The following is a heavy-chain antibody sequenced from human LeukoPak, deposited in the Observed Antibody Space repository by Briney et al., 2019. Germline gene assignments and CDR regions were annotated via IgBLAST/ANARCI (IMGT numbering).Heavy chain of an antibody. CDR1: GFTISTNY. CDR3: AKATGGGNTNSFDY. D-gene: IGHD4-23*01. V-gene: IGHV3-53*05. CDR2: IHSGGST. J-gene: IGHJ4*02. Sequence: GGSLRLSCAASGFTISTNYMSWVRQAPGKGLEWVSVIHSGGSTYYADSVKGRFTISRDNAKNSLYLQTNSLRAEDMALYYCAKATGGGNTNSFDYWGQGTLVTVSS.